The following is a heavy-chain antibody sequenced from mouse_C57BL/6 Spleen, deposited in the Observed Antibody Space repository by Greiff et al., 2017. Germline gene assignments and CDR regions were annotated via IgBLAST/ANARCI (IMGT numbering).Heavy chain of an antibody. J-gene: IGHJ4*01. CDR2: IYPGDGDT. CDR1: GYAFSSSW. CDR3: ARSREIYYGNYGAMDY. V-gene: IGHV1-82*01. D-gene: IGHD2-1*01. Sequence: QVQLQQSGPELVKPGASVKISCKASGYAFSSSWMNWVKQRPGQGLEWIGRIYPGDGDTNYNGKFKGKATLTADKSSSTAYMQLSSLTSEDSAVYFCARSREIYYGNYGAMDYWGQGTSVTVSS.